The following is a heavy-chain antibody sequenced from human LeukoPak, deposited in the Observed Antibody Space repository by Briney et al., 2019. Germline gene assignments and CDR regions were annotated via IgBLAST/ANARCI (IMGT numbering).Heavy chain of an antibody. Sequence: GGSLRLSCAASGFTFNNYWMHWVRQAPGMGLVWVSSIRFDGGDTAYADSAKGRFTISRDNAKNTMFLQMNNLRAEDTAVYYCARSASGYDAWGQGTLVTVSS. CDR3: ARSASGYDA. J-gene: IGHJ5*02. CDR2: IRFDGGDT. V-gene: IGHV3-74*01. D-gene: IGHD5-12*01. CDR1: GFTFNNYW.